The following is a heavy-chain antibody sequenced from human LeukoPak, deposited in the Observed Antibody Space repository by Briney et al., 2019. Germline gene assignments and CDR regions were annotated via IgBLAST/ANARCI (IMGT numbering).Heavy chain of an antibody. J-gene: IGHJ6*03. CDR2: ISAYNGNT. V-gene: IGHV1-18*01. D-gene: IGHD2-2*01. CDR3: ARQGLGYCSSTSCPRPPYYYYYMDV. CDR1: GYTFTSYG. Sequence: GASVKVSCKASGYTFTSYGISWVRQAPGQGLEWMGWISAYNGNTNYAQKLQGRVTMTTDTSTSTAYIELRSLRSDDTAVYYCARQGLGYCSSTSCPRPPYYYYYMDVWGKGTTVTVSS.